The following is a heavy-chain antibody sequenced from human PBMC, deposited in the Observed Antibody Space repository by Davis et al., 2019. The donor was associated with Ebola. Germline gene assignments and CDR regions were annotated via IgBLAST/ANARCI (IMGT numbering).Heavy chain of an antibody. CDR2: MTFNGSKE. D-gene: IGHD5-18*01. V-gene: IGHV3-30-3*01. Sequence: PGGSLRLSCVASGFTFSNYAMHWVRQAPGKGLEWVAVMTFNGSKEYYAESVKGRFTISRDNSKNTLYLHMSSLRTEDTAVYYCVRNPGYSSLYWGQGTLVTVSS. CDR1: GFTFSNYA. J-gene: IGHJ4*02. CDR3: VRNPGYSSLY.